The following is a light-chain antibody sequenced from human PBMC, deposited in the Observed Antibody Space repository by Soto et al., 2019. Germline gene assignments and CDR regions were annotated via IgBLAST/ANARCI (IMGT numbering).Light chain of an antibody. V-gene: IGKV3-11*01. CDR2: DAS. Sequence: EIVLTQSPATLSLSPGERATLSCRASPSVSSSLAWYQQKAGQAPRLLIYDASNRATGIPARFSGIGSGTYFTLTISSLETEDFSVYYCQQRSNWPWTFGQGTKVEIK. J-gene: IGKJ1*01. CDR3: QQRSNWPWT. CDR1: PSVSSS.